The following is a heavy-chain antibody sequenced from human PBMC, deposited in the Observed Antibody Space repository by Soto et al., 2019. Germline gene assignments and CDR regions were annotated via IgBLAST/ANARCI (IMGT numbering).Heavy chain of an antibody. J-gene: IGHJ6*02. CDR2: VIPIFGSA. CDR1: GGPFTNYG. D-gene: IGHD3-10*01. Sequence: QVHLVQSGAEMRKPGSSVRVSCKASGGPFTNYGLNWVRQAPGQGLEWMGGVIPIFGSATYAQKFQGRVTFTADESTTTAYMELSGLRLDDTAIYYCATRRKRFSDFYYYGMDVWGQGTTVTVSS. V-gene: IGHV1-69*12. CDR3: ATRRKRFSDFYYYGMDV.